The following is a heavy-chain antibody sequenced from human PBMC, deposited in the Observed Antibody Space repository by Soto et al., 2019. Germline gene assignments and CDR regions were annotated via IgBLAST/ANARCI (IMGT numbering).Heavy chain of an antibody. V-gene: IGHV4-30-4*01. CDR1: GGSISSGDYY. CDR2: IYYSGST. Sequence: QVQLQESGPGLVKPSQTLSLTCTVSGGSISSGDYYWSWIRQPPGKGLEWIGYIYYSGSTYYNPSLKSRVTISVDPDKNPVSLKLSPVNAADTAVYYCARVEVTWFGEVPPDYWGQGTLVTVSS. D-gene: IGHD3-10*01. CDR3: ARVEVTWFGEVPPDY. J-gene: IGHJ4*02.